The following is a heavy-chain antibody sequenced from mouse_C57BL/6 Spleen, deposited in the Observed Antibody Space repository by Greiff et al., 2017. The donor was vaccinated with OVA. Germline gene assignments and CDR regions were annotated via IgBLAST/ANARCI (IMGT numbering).Heavy chain of an antibody. CDR1: GYAFSSYW. J-gene: IGHJ1*03. CDR3: AREGPLRGYFDV. Sequence: VQLQESGAELVKPGASVKISCKASGYAFSSYWMNWVKQRPGKGLEWIGQIYPGDGDTNYNGKFKGKATLTADKSSSTAYMQLSSLTSEDSAVYFCAREGPLRGYFDVWGTGTTVTVSS. V-gene: IGHV1-80*01. CDR2: IYPGDGDT. D-gene: IGHD6-1*01.